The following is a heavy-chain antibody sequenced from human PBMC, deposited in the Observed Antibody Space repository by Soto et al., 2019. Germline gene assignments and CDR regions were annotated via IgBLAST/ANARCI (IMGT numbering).Heavy chain of an antibody. V-gene: IGHV4-61*01. J-gene: IGHJ4*02. CDR1: GGSVSSGSYY. Sequence: PSETLSLTCTVSGGSVSSGSYYWSWIRQPPGKGLEWIGYIYYSGSTNYNPSLKSRVTISVDTSRNQFSLKLSSVTAADTAVYYCARGFYSSGWYWGQGTLVTVSS. D-gene: IGHD6-19*01. CDR2: IYYSGST. CDR3: ARGFYSSGWY.